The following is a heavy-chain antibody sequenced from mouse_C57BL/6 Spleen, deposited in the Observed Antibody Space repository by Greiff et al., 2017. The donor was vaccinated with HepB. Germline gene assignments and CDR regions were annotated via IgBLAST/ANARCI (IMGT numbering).Heavy chain of an antibody. V-gene: IGHV14-4*01. Sequence: EVKLQESGAELVRPGASVKLSCTASGFNIKDDYMHWVKQRPEQGLEWIGWIDPENGDTEYASKFQGKATITADTSSNTAYLQLSSLTSEDTAFYYCTVRGFAYWGQGTLVTVSA. CDR3: TVRGFAY. CDR2: IDPENGDT. CDR1: GFNIKDDY. J-gene: IGHJ3*01.